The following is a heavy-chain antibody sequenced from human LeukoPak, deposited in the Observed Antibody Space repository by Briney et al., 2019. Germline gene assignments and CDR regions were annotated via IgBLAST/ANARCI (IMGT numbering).Heavy chain of an antibody. CDR1: ELPFSSYA. J-gene: IGHJ4*02. V-gene: IGHV3-23*01. CDR2: ISGSGGST. Sequence: GGSRGSSFQPPELPFSSYAMTWSPQPPGKGLDWVSAISGSGGSTYYADSVKGRFTISRDNSKDTLYLQMNSLRAEDTAVYYCAKDPDYDSTGYYPDYWGQGTLVTVSS. CDR3: AKDPDYDSTGYYPDY. D-gene: IGHD3-22*01.